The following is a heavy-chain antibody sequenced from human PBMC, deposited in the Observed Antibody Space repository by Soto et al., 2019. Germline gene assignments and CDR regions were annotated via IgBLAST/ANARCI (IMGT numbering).Heavy chain of an antibody. Sequence: QVQLQESGPGLVKPSETLSLTCTVSGGSISSYYWSWIRQPPGKGLEWIGYLYYRGSPNYNPSLKSRXXIXVXXSKNQFSLKLSSVTAADTAVYYCAREFTENNWFDPWGQGTLVTVSS. CDR1: GGSISSYY. V-gene: IGHV4-59*01. J-gene: IGHJ5*02. CDR3: AREFTENNWFDP. D-gene: IGHD3-16*01. CDR2: LYYRGSP.